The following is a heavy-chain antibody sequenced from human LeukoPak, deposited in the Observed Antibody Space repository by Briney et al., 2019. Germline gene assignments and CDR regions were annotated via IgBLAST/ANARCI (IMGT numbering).Heavy chain of an antibody. CDR1: GFTFSSYG. V-gene: IGHV3-30*03. Sequence: GGSLRLSCAASGFTFSSYGMHWVRQAPGKGLEWVAVISYDGSNKYYADSVKGRFTISRDNSKNTLYLQMNSLRAEDTAVYYCLYGMDVWGQGTTVTVSS. CDR3: LYGMDV. CDR2: ISYDGSNK. J-gene: IGHJ6*02.